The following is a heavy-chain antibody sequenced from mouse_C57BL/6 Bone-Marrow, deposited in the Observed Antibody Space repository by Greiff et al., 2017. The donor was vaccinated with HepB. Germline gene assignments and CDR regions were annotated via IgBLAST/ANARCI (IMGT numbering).Heavy chain of an antibody. CDR3: TNRITTVVVPWYFDV. J-gene: IGHJ1*03. Sequence: VQLQQSGAELVRPGASVKLSCTASGFNIKDDYMHWVKQRPEQGLEWIGWIDPENGDTEYASKFQGKATITADPSSNTAYLQLSSLTSEDTAVYYCTNRITTVVVPWYFDVWGTGTTVTVSS. CDR2: IDPENGDT. CDR1: GFNIKDDY. V-gene: IGHV14-4*01. D-gene: IGHD1-1*01.